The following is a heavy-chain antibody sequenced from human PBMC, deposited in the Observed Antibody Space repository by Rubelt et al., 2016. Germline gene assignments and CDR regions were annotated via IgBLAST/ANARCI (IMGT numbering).Heavy chain of an antibody. J-gene: IGHJ4*02. CDR1: GFYFPYFI. D-gene: IGHD3-22*01. Sequence: EVQLVESGGGLVQPGGSLRLSCAASGFYFPYFIMNWVRQAPGRGLEWVSTIKAGGSRTFYAESVEGRFTISRDDSKKMLYLQMNSLGGEDTAKYYWAKDKGTSGYPLFDSGGQGLLVTVSS. V-gene: IGHV3-23*04. CDR3: AKDKGTSGYPLFDS. CDR2: IKAGGSRT.